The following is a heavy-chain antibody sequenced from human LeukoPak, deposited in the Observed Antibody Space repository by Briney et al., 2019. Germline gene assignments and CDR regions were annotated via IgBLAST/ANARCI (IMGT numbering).Heavy chain of an antibody. J-gene: IGHJ6*03. D-gene: IGHD2-2*01. CDR3: ASRDAPPGYYYYMDV. V-gene: IGHV4-39*07. Sequence: SETLSLTCIVPGGSISSSSYYWAWIRQSPGKGLEWIGTFSSGGNTYYNPSLKSRVTISVDTSKNQFSLKLSSVTAADTAVYYCASRDAPPGYYYYMDVWGIGTTVTVSS. CDR1: GGSISSSSYY. CDR2: FSSGGNT.